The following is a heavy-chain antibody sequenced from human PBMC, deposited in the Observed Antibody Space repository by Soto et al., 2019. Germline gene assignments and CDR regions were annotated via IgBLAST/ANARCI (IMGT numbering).Heavy chain of an antibody. D-gene: IGHD3-3*01. V-gene: IGHV3-7*01. CDR1: GFTFSSYW. J-gene: IGHJ5*02. CDR3: ASLTSLYYDIWSGYPPGGFDP. CDR2: IKQDGSEK. Sequence: GGSLRLSCAASGFTFSSYWMSWVRQAPGKGLEWVANIKQDGSEKYYVDSVKGRFTISRDNAKNSLYLQMNSLRAEDTAVYYCASLTSLYYDIWSGYPPGGFDPWGQGTLVTVSS.